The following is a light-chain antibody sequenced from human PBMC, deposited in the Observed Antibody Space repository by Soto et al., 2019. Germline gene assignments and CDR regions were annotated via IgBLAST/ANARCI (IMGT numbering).Light chain of an antibody. J-gene: IGKJ1*01. Sequence: IGLSHSPGTLSLSTGERATLSCRASQSVTNSYLAWYQQKPGQAPRLLIYGASSRATGIPDRFSGSGSGTDFTLTISRLEPEDSALYYCQQYDGSPWTFGQGTKVDIK. CDR2: GAS. CDR3: QQYDGSPWT. V-gene: IGKV3-20*01. CDR1: QSVTNSY.